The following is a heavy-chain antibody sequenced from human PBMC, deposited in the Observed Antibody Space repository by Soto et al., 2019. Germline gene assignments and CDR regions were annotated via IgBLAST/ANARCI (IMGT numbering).Heavy chain of an antibody. CDR3: ARDQAYGVGAFDI. J-gene: IGHJ3*02. D-gene: IGHD4-17*01. V-gene: IGHV4-59*01. CDR1: GGSISSYY. CDR2: IYYSGST. Sequence: QVQLQESGPGLVKPSETLSLTCTVSGGSISSYYWSWIRQPPGKGLEWIGYIYYSGSTNYNPSLKSRVTISVDTSKNQFSLKLSSVTAADTAGYYCARDQAYGVGAFDIWGQGTMVTVSS.